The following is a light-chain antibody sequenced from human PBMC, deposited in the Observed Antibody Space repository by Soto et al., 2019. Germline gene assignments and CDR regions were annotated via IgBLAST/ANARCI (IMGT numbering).Light chain of an antibody. CDR1: QSVSSSY. J-gene: IGKJ5*01. CDR3: QQYGSSIT. CDR2: GAS. V-gene: IGKV3-20*01. Sequence: IVLTQSPGTLSLSPGERATLSCRASQSVSSSYLAWYQQKPGQAPRLLIYGASSRATGIPDRFSGSGSGTDFTRTINRLEPEDFAVYYCQQYGSSITFGQGTRLEIK.